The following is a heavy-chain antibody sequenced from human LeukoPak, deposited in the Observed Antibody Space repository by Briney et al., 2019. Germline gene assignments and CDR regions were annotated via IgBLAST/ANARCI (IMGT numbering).Heavy chain of an antibody. CDR1: GYTFTSYD. CDR3: ARGGTGCSSTSCYDNWFDP. V-gene: IGHV1-8*01. J-gene: IGHJ5*02. CDR2: MNPNSGNT. D-gene: IGHD2-2*01. Sequence: ASVKVSCKASGYTFTSYDINWVRQAPGQGLEWMGWMNPNSGNTGYAQKFQGRVTMTRNTSISTAYMELSSLRSEDTAVYYCARGGTGCSSTSCYDNWFDPWGQGTLVTVSS.